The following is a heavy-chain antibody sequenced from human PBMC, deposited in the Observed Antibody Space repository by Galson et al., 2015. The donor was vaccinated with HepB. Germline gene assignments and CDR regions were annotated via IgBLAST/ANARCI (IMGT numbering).Heavy chain of an antibody. Sequence: SLRLSCAASGFTFSSYAMSWVRQAPGKGLEWVSAISSSGGSTYYADSVKGRFTISRDNSKNTLYLQMNSLRAEDTAVYYCAKNGALRYFDWLFWWFDPWGQGTLVTVSS. CDR1: GFTFSSYA. V-gene: IGHV3-23*01. D-gene: IGHD3-9*01. CDR3: AKNGALRYFDWLFWWFDP. J-gene: IGHJ5*02. CDR2: ISSSGGST.